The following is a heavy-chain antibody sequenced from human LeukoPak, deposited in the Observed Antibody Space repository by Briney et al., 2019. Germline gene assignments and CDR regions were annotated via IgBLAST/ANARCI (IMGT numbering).Heavy chain of an antibody. Sequence: KSSETLSLTCTVSGGSISSYYWSWIRQPAGKGLEWIGRIYSSGTTYYNPSLNGRVTMSVDTSKNQFSLEVRSVTAADTAVYYCARDNDVGAYSSSWLFDYWGQGALVTVSS. J-gene: IGHJ4*02. CDR1: GGSISSYY. D-gene: IGHD6-13*01. V-gene: IGHV4-4*07. CDR3: ARDNDVGAYSSSWLFDY. CDR2: IYSSGTT.